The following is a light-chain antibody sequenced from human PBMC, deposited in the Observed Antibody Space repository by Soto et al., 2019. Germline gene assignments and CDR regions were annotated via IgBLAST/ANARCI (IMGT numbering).Light chain of an antibody. Sequence: QAVVTQSPSASASLGASVKLTCTLSSGHSSYAIAWHQQQPEKGPRYLMNLNSDGSHSKGDGIPDRFSGSSSGAERYLTISSLQSDDVADYYCQTWGTGIQIFGGGTKVTVL. CDR1: SGHSSYA. J-gene: IGLJ2*01. V-gene: IGLV4-69*01. CDR2: LNSDGSH. CDR3: QTWGTGIQI.